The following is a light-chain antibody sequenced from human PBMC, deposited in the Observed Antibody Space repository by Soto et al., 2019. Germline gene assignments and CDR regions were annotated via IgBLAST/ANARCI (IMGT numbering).Light chain of an antibody. V-gene: IGKV3D-15*01. J-gene: IGKJ4*01. CDR3: QQYENWPPGT. CDR2: RAS. CDR1: QNIRRN. Sequence: EIVMTQYPATLSVSPGEGGTLSCRASQNIRRNLAWYQQRPCQAPRLLIYRASTRAPGIPARFTGGVSGTEFTLTIASLQSDDFAVYYCQQYENWPPGTFGGGTSVEIK.